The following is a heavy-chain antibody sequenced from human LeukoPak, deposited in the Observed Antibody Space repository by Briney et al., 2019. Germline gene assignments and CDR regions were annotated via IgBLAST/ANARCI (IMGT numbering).Heavy chain of an antibody. CDR1: GVSISTYH. CDR2: IYYSGST. J-gene: IGHJ4*02. CDR3: ARQLWNYFDY. V-gene: IGHV4-59*08. D-gene: IGHD5-18*01. Sequence: SETLSLTCSVSGVSISTYHWNWIRQPPGKGLEWIGYIYYSGSTNYNPSLKSRVTISVDTSKNQFSLKLSSVTAADTAVYYCARQLWNYFDYWGQGTLVTVSS.